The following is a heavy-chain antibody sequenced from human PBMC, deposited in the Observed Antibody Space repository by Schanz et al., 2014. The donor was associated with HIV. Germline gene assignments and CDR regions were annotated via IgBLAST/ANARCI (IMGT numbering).Heavy chain of an antibody. J-gene: IGHJ3*01. V-gene: IGHV3-30*09. CDR3: AREGESSGRAGRFDL. Sequence: QGQLVESGGGVVQPWRALRLSCTASGLTFSRSIMHWVRQAPGKGLEWGAGMSHDGFSKYFPDSVKGRFAISREDSKNTVHLQMDSLRPEDTAVYYCAREGESSGRAGRFDLWGQGAMVTVSS. CDR2: MSHDGFSK. D-gene: IGHD6-19*01. CDR1: GLTFSRSI.